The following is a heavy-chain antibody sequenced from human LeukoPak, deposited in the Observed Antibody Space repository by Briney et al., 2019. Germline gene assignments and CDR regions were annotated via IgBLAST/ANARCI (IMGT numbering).Heavy chain of an antibody. CDR3: AREVAAAGTRYPDY. CDR2: INPNNGGT. Sequence: GASVKVSCKASGYTFTGYYMHWVRQAPGQGLEWMGWINPNNGGTNYAQKFQGRVTMTRDTSISTAYMELSRLRSDDTAVYYCAREVAAAGTRYPDYWGQGTLVTVSS. V-gene: IGHV1-2*02. CDR1: GYTFTGYY. J-gene: IGHJ4*02. D-gene: IGHD6-13*01.